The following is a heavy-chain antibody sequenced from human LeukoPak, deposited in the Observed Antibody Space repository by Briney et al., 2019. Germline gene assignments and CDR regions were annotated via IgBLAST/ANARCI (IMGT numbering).Heavy chain of an antibody. V-gene: IGHV4-34*01. D-gene: IGHD1-26*01. J-gene: IGHJ4*02. Sequence: SETLSLTCAVSGGSISSGGYSWSWIRQPPGRGLEWIGEINHSGSINYNPSLKSRVTISVDTSKNQFSLKLSSVTAADTAVYYCARARSGKWGFDYWGQGTLVTVSS. CDR3: ARARSGKWGFDY. CDR2: INHSGSI. CDR1: GGSISSGGYS.